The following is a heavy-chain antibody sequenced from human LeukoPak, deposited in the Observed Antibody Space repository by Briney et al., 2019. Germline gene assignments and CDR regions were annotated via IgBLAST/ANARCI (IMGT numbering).Heavy chain of an antibody. Sequence: SVKVSCKASECTFSSYAISWVRQAPGQGLEWMGRIIPIFGTANYAQKFQGRVTITADESTSTAYMELSSLRSEDTAVYYCARAWDIVVVVAAPDEDYYYYYMDVWGKGATVTVSS. V-gene: IGHV1-69*15. J-gene: IGHJ6*03. D-gene: IGHD2-15*01. CDR2: IIPIFGTA. CDR3: ARAWDIVVVVAAPDEDYYYYYMDV. CDR1: ECTFSSYA.